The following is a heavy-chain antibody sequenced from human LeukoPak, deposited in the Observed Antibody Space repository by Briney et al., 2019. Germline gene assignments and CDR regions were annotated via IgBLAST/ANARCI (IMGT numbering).Heavy chain of an antibody. D-gene: IGHD2-2*01. CDR3: ARVRYCSNTSCHPDAFDI. V-gene: IGHV4-61*02. CDR1: GGSISRGSHY. CDR2: IYTSGSI. J-gene: IGHJ3*02. Sequence: SETLSLTCTVSGGSISRGSHYWNWMRQSAGKGPEWIGRIYTSGSINYDPSLGSRVTISIDTSKNQFSLKLTSVTAADTAVYYCARVRYCSNTSCHPDAFDIWGQGTMVTVSS.